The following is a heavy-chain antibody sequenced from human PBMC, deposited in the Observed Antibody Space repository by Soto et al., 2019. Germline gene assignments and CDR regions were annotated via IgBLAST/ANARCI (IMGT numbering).Heavy chain of an antibody. CDR1: GYTLTELS. V-gene: IGHV1-24*01. D-gene: IGHD2-2*01. CDR3: AALYCSSTSCYGPSDYYYYGMDV. CDR2: FDPEDGET. J-gene: IGHJ6*02. Sequence: GASVKVSCKVSGYTLTELSMHWVRQAPGKGLEWMGGFDPEDGETIYAQKFQGRVTMTEDTSTDTAYMELSSLRSEDTAVYYCAALYCSSTSCYGPSDYYYYGMDVWGQGTTVTVSS.